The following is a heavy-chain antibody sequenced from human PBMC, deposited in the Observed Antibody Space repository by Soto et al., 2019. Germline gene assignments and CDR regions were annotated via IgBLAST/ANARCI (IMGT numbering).Heavy chain of an antibody. J-gene: IGHJ4*02. CDR3: ARDRYSSGWYIDY. Sequence: GGSLRLSCAASGFTFSSYWMSWVRQAPGKGLEWVANIKQDGSEKYYVDSVKGRFTISRDNAENSLYLQMNSLRAEDTAVYYCARDRYSSGWYIDYWGQGTLVTVS. D-gene: IGHD6-19*01. CDR1: GFTFSSYW. V-gene: IGHV3-7*03. CDR2: IKQDGSEK.